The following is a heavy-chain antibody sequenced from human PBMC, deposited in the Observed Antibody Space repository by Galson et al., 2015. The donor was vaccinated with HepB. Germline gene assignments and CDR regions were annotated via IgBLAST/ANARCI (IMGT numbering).Heavy chain of an antibody. Sequence: TLSLTCTVSGGSISSDDYYWVWLRQPPGKGLEWIGYIFYSGTTYYNLSLKSRITISIDKSKNQFSLKLNSVTAADTAVYYCVRTRKYYDNVWGSYRPDYFDDWGQGTQVTVSS. D-gene: IGHD3-16*02. V-gene: IGHV4-30-4*01. CDR3: VRTRKYYDNVWGSYRPDYFDD. J-gene: IGHJ4*02. CDR2: IFYSGTT. CDR1: GGSISSDDYY.